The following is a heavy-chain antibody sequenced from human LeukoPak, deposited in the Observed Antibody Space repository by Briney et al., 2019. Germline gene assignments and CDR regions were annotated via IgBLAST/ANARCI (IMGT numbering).Heavy chain of an antibody. CDR2: ISYEGGTQ. J-gene: IGHJ5*02. Sequence: PGMSLRLSCAASGVTLSPYGMHWVRQAPGMGLEWVAVISYEGGTQHYADSVKGRFIISRDNPRNTLYLQMNILRTEDTAVYYCAKEGTPQVSTWYDLWGQGTQVIVSS. CDR1: GVTLSPYG. D-gene: IGHD3-10*01. CDR3: AKEGTPQVSTWYDL. V-gene: IGHV3-30*18.